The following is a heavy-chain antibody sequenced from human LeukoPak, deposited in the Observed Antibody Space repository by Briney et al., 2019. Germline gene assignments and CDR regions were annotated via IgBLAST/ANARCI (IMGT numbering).Heavy chain of an antibody. CDR3: ARAADIVVVPAAEGPYYYGMDV. V-gene: IGHV4-61*05. CDR2: IYYSGST. CDR1: GGSISSSSYY. Sequence: SETLSLTCTVSGGSISSSSYYWSWIRQPPGKGLEWIGYIYYSGSTNYNPSLKSRVTISVDTSKNQFSLKLSSVTAADTAVYYCARAADIVVVPAAEGPYYYGMDVWGQGTTVTVSS. D-gene: IGHD2-2*01. J-gene: IGHJ6*02.